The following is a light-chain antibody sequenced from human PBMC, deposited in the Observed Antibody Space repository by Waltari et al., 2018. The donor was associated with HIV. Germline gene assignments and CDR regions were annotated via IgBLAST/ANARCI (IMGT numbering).Light chain of an antibody. Sequence: EIVLTQSPGTLSLSPGERASQSVSSSYLAWYQQKPGQAPRLLIYGASSRATGIPDRFSGSGSGTDFTLTISRLEPEDFAVYYCQQYGNSPDSFGQGTKLEIK. CDR3: QQYGNSPDS. CDR1: QSVSSSY. V-gene: IGKV3-20*01. CDR2: GAS. J-gene: IGKJ2*03.